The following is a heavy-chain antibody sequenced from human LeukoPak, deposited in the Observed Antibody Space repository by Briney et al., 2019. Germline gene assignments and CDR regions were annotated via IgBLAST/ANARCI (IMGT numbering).Heavy chain of an antibody. J-gene: IGHJ5*02. CDR1: GYTFTSYV. V-gene: IGHV1-8*01. D-gene: IGHD6-13*01. CDR3: ARGGASAAARRFDP. CDR2: MNPNSGNT. Sequence: ASVKVSCKASGYTFTSYVINWVRQATGQGLEWMGWMNPNSGNTGYAQKLQGRVTITSSTSTSTAFMELGSLRSEDPAVYYCARGGASAAARRFDPWGQGTLVTVSS.